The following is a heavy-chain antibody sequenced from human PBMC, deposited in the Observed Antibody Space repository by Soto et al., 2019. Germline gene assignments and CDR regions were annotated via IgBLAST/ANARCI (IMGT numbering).Heavy chain of an antibody. J-gene: IGHJ4*02. CDR2: ISNSGGST. CDR1: GFTFSSSA. D-gene: IGHD2-21*02. CDR3: AKGCGDDCYSGVQY. V-gene: IGHV3-23*01. Sequence: EVQLLESGRGLVQPGGSLSLSCEASGFTFSSSAMSWVRQAPGKGLEWVSSISNSGGSTYYADSVKGRFTISRDNSKNTLYLQMNSLQAEDTAVYYCAKGCGDDCYSGVQYWGQGTLVTVSS.